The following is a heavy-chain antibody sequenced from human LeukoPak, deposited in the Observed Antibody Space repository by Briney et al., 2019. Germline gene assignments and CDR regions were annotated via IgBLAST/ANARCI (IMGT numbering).Heavy chain of an antibody. Sequence: GASVKVSCKASGYIFSNYGISWVRQAPGQGLEWMGWISVYNGNKEYAKRFQGRVTMTTDTSTNTAYMELMNLRSDDTAMFYCARDIAVGDTRGEYFRHWGQGTLVTVSS. CDR1: GYIFSNYG. D-gene: IGHD6-19*01. J-gene: IGHJ1*01. V-gene: IGHV1-18*01. CDR3: ARDIAVGDTRGEYFRH. CDR2: ISVYNGNK.